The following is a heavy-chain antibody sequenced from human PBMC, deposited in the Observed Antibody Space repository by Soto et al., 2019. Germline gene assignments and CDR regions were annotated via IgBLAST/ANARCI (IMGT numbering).Heavy chain of an antibody. J-gene: IGHJ4*02. CDR1: GGTFSSYP. CDR3: AGSPEWSYALSQLVITTFAVY. CDR2: IIPVFGAT. V-gene: IGHV1-69*01. Sequence: QVQLVQSGAEVKKPGSSVKVSSKASGGTFSSYPFSWVRQAPGQGLEWMGGIIPVFGATNYAQTFQGRVTITADASTSTAYMELSSLRSEDTAVYYCAGSPEWSYALSQLVITTFAVYWGQGTLVTVSP. D-gene: IGHD3-22*01.